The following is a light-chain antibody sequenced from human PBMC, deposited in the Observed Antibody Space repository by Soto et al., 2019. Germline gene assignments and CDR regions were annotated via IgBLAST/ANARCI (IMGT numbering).Light chain of an antibody. CDR1: QSVDSN. Sequence: EIVMTQSPATLSVSPGERATLSCRASQSVDSNLAWYQQKPGQVPRLLIYRASTRATGIRGRFSGSGSGTEVTLTISSPQSEDFAVYYCQQYNNWPWTFGQGTKVDIK. V-gene: IGKV3-15*01. CDR3: QQYNNWPWT. J-gene: IGKJ1*01. CDR2: RAS.